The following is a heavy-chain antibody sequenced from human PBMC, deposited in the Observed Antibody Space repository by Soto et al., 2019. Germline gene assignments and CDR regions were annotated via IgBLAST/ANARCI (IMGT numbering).Heavy chain of an antibody. D-gene: IGHD6-19*01. CDR1: GYTFTSYD. Sequence: QVQLVQSGAEVKKPGASVKVSCKASGYTFTSYDINWVRQATGQGLEWMGWMNPNSGNTGYAQKFQGRVTMTRNTAISTAYMELSSLRSEDTAVYYCAIVSSGWYYYGMDVWGQGTTVTVSS. V-gene: IGHV1-8*01. CDR2: MNPNSGNT. CDR3: AIVSSGWYYYGMDV. J-gene: IGHJ6*02.